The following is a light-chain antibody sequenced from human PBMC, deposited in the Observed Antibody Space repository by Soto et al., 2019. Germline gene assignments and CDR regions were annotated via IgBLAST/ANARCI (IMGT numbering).Light chain of an antibody. CDR2: EVS. J-gene: IGLJ3*02. CDR3: CSYAGGTSWV. V-gene: IGLV2-23*02. Sequence: QSALTQPASVSGSPGQSITISCTGTGSDVGSYILVSWYQQHPGKAPKLIIYEVSERPSGVSYRFSGSKSDNTASLTISGLQAEDEADYYCCSYAGGTSWVFGGGTKLTVL. CDR1: GSDVGSYIL.